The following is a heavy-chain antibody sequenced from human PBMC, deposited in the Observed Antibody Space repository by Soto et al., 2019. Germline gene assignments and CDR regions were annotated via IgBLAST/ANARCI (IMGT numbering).Heavy chain of an antibody. J-gene: IGHJ4*02. CDR2: IYWDVDK. D-gene: IGHD3-3*01. CDR3: AHRILRTFFGLVTTTAIYFDF. CDR1: GFSLTTSGVG. V-gene: IGHV2-5*02. Sequence: QITLNESGPTVVKPAETLTLTCTFSGFSLTTSGVGVGWIRQSPGKVPEWLALIYWDVDKRYSASLKSRLTITKDTSKTQVVLTMGSVDPADTATSYCAHRILRTFFGLVTTTAIYFDFWGQGTPVVVSS.